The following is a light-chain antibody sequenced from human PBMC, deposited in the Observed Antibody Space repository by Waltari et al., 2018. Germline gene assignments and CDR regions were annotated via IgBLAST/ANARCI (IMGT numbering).Light chain of an antibody. CDR2: RAS. Sequence: DIQMTQSPSTLSASVGDRVTITCRASQSITNWLAWYQQKPGKAPKRLIYRASNLESGVPSRFSGSGSGTEFTLTISSLQPDDFATYCCQQYDNYWTFGQGTKVEIK. CDR1: QSITNW. CDR3: QQYDNYWT. J-gene: IGKJ1*01. V-gene: IGKV1-5*03.